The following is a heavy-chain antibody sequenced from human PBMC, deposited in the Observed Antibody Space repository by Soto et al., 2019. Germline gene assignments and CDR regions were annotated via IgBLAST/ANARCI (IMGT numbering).Heavy chain of an antibody. CDR3: ARGPYYDFWSGYPEPYYFDY. D-gene: IGHD3-3*01. J-gene: IGHJ4*02. V-gene: IGHV1-46*01. Sequence: ASVKVSCKASGYTFTSYYMHWVRQAPGQGLEWMGIINPSGGSTGYAQKFQGRVTMTRDTSTSTVYMELSSLRSEDTAVYYCARGPYYDFWSGYPEPYYFDYWGQGTLVTVSS. CDR1: GYTFTSYY. CDR2: INPSGGST.